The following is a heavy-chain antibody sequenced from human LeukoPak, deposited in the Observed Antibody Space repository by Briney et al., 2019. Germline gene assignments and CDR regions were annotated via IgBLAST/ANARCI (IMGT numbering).Heavy chain of an antibody. J-gene: IGHJ4*02. Sequence: GGSLRLSCAASGFTFSSYAMSWVRQAPGKGLEWVSAISGSGGSTYYADSVNGRFTISRDNSKNTLYRQMNSLRAEDTDVYYCARDYGGYKFDYWGQGTLVTVSS. V-gene: IGHV3-23*01. CDR3: ARDYGGYKFDY. CDR2: ISGSGGST. CDR1: GFTFSSYA. D-gene: IGHD4-17*01.